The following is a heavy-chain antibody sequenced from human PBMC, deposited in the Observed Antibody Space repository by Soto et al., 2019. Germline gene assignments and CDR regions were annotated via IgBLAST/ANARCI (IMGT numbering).Heavy chain of an antibody. CDR2: IIPIFGTA. V-gene: IGHV1-69*01. J-gene: IGHJ6*02. CDR3: ARASIAARRDYYYYGMDV. Sequence: QVQLVQSGAEVKKPGSSVKVSCKASGGTFSSYAISWVRQAPGQGLEWMGGIIPIFGTANYAQKFQGRVTITADESTSPAYMELSSLRSEDTAVYYWARASIAARRDYYYYGMDVWGQGTTVTVSS. D-gene: IGHD6-6*01. CDR1: GGTFSSYA.